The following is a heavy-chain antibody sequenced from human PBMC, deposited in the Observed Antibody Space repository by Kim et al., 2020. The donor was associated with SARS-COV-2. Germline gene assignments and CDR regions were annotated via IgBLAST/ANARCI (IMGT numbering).Heavy chain of an antibody. J-gene: IGHJ2*01. Sequence: YYTPSLTGRVTISVDTSKNQFSLRLSSVTAADTAVYYCARHLRNWYFDLWGRGTLVTVSS. CDR3: ARHLRNWYFDL. V-gene: IGHV4-39*01.